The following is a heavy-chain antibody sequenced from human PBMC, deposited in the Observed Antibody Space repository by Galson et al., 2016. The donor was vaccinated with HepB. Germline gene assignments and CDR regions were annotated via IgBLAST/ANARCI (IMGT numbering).Heavy chain of an antibody. D-gene: IGHD6-13*01. Sequence: SLRLSCAASGFTFDDYAMHWVRQTPGKGLEWVSSISWNGETVAYADSVKGRFTISRDNAKNSLFLQMNSLRLEDTAVYYCAKDYSIVSPYMSSWYSDYWGQGTLVTVSS. CDR3: AKDYSIVSPYMSSWYSDY. CDR1: GFTFDDYA. J-gene: IGHJ4*02. CDR2: ISWNGETV. V-gene: IGHV3-9*01.